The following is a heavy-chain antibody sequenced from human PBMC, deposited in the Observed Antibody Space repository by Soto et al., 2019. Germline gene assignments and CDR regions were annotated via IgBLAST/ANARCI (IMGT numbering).Heavy chain of an antibody. Sequence: GGSLRLSCAASGFTFSSYGMHWVRQAPGKGLEWVAVISYDGSNKYYADSVKGRFTISRDNSKNTLYLQMNSLRAEDTAVYYCAKPLSRGSYWTIDYWGQGTLVTVSS. J-gene: IGHJ4*02. V-gene: IGHV3-30*18. D-gene: IGHD1-26*01. CDR1: GFTFSSYG. CDR2: ISYDGSNK. CDR3: AKPLSRGSYWTIDY.